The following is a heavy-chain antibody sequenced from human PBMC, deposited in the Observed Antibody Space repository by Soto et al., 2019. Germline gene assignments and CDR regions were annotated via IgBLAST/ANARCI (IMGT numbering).Heavy chain of an antibody. CDR2: IKQDGSEI. CDR1: GFTFSSYA. Sequence: EVQLLESGGGLVQPGGSLRLSCAASGFTFSSYAMSWVRQAPGKGLEWVANIKQDGSEIYYLDSVKGRFTISRDNAKNSLYLQMNSLRDEDTAVYYCARGWASLDYWGQGTLVTVSS. V-gene: IGHV3-7*03. J-gene: IGHJ4*02. CDR3: ARGWASLDY. D-gene: IGHD1-26*01.